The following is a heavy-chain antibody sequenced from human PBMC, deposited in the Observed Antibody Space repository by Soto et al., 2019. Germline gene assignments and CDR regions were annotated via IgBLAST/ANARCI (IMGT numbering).Heavy chain of an antibody. CDR2: MYYSGKT. V-gene: IGHV4-39*07. J-gene: IGHJ4*02. Sequence: PSETLSLTCSLSAASITSTTYFWAWNRHPPGKGLEWVGSMYYSGKTHYNPSLKRRATISVDRSRNQFSLQVSSVTAADTAVYYCVTERNNTPGSFDYWGRGTLVTVAS. CDR3: VTERNNTPGSFDY. D-gene: IGHD1-1*01. CDR1: AASITSTTYF.